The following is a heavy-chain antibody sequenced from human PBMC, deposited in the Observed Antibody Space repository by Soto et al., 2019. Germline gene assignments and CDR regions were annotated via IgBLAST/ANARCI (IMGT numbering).Heavy chain of an antibody. V-gene: IGHV3-21*01. Sequence: EVQLVESGGGLVKPGGSLRLSCAASGFTFSSYSRNWVRQAPGKGLEWVSSISSSSSYIYYADSVKGRFTISRDNAKNALYLQMNSQRAEDTAVYYCARDDFDYCDYSPAFDIWGQGTMVTVSS. CDR1: GFTFSSYS. CDR2: ISSSSSYI. J-gene: IGHJ3*02. D-gene: IGHD4-17*01. CDR3: ARDDFDYCDYSPAFDI.